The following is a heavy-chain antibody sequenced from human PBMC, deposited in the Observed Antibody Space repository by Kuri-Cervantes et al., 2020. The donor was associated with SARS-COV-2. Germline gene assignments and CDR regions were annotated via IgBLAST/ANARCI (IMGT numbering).Heavy chain of an antibody. Sequence: GGSLRLSCAASGFTFSSYGMHWVRQAPGKGLEWVAVIWYGGSNKYYADSVKGRFTISRDNSKNTLYLQMNSLRAEDTAMYYCAGDKALPPNDNTNYWARNWFDHWGQGTLVTVSS. CDR2: IWYGGSNK. D-gene: IGHD3-16*01. J-gene: IGHJ5*02. CDR3: AGDKALPPNDNTNYWARNWFDH. V-gene: IGHV3-33*01. CDR1: GFTFSSYG.